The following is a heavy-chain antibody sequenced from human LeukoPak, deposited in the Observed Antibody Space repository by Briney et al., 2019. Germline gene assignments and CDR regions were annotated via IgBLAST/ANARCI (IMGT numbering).Heavy chain of an antibody. Sequence: NASETLSLTCTVSGGSISSGGYYWSWIRQHPGKGLEWIGYIYYSGSTYYNPSLKSRVTISVDTSKNQFSLKLSSVTAADTAVYYCATSSSWYDHFDYWGQGTLVTVSS. CDR1: GGSISSGGYY. CDR3: ATSSSWYDHFDY. J-gene: IGHJ4*02. V-gene: IGHV4-31*03. D-gene: IGHD6-13*01. CDR2: IYYSGST.